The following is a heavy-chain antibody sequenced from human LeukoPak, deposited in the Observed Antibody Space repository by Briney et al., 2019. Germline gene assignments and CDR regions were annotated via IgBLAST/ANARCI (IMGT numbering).Heavy chain of an antibody. CDR3: ASSTSRGGRGMDV. Sequence: TSETLSLTCAVYGGSFSGYYWSWIRQPPGKGLEWIGEINHSGSTNYNPSLKSRVTISVDTSKNQFSLKLSSVTAADTAVYYCASSTSRGGRGMDVWGQGTTVTVSS. V-gene: IGHV4-34*01. D-gene: IGHD3-16*01. CDR2: INHSGST. J-gene: IGHJ6*02. CDR1: GGSFSGYY.